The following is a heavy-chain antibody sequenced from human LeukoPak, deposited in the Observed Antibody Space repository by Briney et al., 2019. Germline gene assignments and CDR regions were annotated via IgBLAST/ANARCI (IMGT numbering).Heavy chain of an antibody. D-gene: IGHD3-9*01. CDR3: ARALTGYSPPDY. CDR1: GFTFSSYS. CDR2: IPSSSTYI. J-gene: IGHJ4*02. Sequence: GGSLRLSCAASGFTFSSYSMNWVRQAPGKALEWVSSIPSSSTYIYYADSVKGRFTISRDNAKNSLYPQMNSLRAEDTAVYYCARALTGYSPPDYWGQGTLVTVSS. V-gene: IGHV3-21*01.